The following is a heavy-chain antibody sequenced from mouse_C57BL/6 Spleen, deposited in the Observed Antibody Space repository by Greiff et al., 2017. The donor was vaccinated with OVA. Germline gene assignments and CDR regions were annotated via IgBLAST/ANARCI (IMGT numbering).Heavy chain of an antibody. D-gene: IGHD1-1*01. CDR2: IDPSDSET. CDR1: GYTFTSYW. Sequence: QVQLQQPGAELVRPGSSVKLSCKASGYTFTSYWMHWVKQRPIQGLEWIGNIDPSDSETHYNQKFKDKATLTVDKSSSTAYMRLSSLTSEDSAVYYCALYDYYGPWFAYWGQGTLVTVSA. J-gene: IGHJ3*01. CDR3: ALYDYYGPWFAY. V-gene: IGHV1-52*01.